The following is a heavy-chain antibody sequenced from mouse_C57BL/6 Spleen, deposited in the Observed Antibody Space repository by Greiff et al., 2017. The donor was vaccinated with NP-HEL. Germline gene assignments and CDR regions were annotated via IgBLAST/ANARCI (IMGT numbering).Heavy chain of an antibody. CDR3: ASGDDYDGFAY. D-gene: IGHD2-4*01. Sequence: EVQLQQSGPELVKPGASVKISCKASGYTFTDYYMNWVKQSHGKSLEWIGDINPNNGGTSYNQKFKGKATLTVDKSSNTAYMELRSLTSEDSAVYYCASGDDYDGFAYWGQGTLVTVSA. CDR1: GYTFTDYY. V-gene: IGHV1-26*01. J-gene: IGHJ3*01. CDR2: INPNNGGT.